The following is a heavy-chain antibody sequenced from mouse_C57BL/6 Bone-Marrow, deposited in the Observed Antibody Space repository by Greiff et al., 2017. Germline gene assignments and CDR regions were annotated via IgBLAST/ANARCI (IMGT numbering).Heavy chain of an antibody. Sequence: QVQLKESGAELVRPGASVKMSCKASGYTFTSYNMHWVKQTLRQGLEWIGAIYPGNGDTSYNQKFKGKATLTVDKSSSTAYMQLSSLTSEDSAVYFCAGDDYYGSSHFAYWGQGTLVTVSA. CDR3: AGDDYYGSSHFAY. D-gene: IGHD1-1*01. CDR2: IYPGNGDT. J-gene: IGHJ3*01. CDR1: GYTFTSYN. V-gene: IGHV1-12*01.